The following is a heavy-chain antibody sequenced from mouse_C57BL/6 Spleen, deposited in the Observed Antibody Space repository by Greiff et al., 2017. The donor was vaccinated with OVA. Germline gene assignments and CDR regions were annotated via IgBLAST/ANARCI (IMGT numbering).Heavy chain of an antibody. D-gene: IGHD2-3*01. J-gene: IGHJ2*01. V-gene: IGHV1-82*01. Sequence: QVQLQQSGPELVKPGASVKISCKASGYAFSSSWMNWVKQRPGKGLEWIGRIYPGDGDTNYIGKFKGKATLTADKSSSTAYMQLSSLTSEDSAVYFCARGDGYPYYFDYWGQGTTLTVSS. CDR1: GYAFSSSW. CDR2: IYPGDGDT. CDR3: ARGDGYPYYFDY.